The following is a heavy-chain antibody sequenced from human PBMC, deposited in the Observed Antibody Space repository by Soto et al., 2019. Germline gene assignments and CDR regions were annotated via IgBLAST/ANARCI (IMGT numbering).Heavy chain of an antibody. CDR3: ARLRGYCSSTSCYQRYYYMDV. J-gene: IGHJ6*03. CDR2: INHSGST. D-gene: IGHD2-2*01. CDR1: GWSFSGYY. V-gene: IGHV4-34*01. Sequence: QVQLQQWGAGLLKPSETLSLTCAVYGWSFSGYYWSWIRQPPGKGLEWIGEINHSGSTNYNPSLKSRVTISVDTSKNQFSLKLSSVTAADTAVYYCARLRGYCSSTSCYQRYYYMDVWGKGTTVTVSS.